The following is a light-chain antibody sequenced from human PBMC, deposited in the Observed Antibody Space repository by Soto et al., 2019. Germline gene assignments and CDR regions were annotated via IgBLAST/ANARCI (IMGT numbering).Light chain of an antibody. V-gene: IGLV2-8*01. CDR3: SSYSDTNIFV. Sequence: ARTQPRSASVSPGQAVTISCTGTSRDIGGYDFVSWYQVRPGEAPQLIIYNVNGRPSGVPRRFSGSKSGNTASLTVSGLQAVDEADYYCSSYSDTNIFVFGTGTKVTVL. CDR1: SRDIGGYDF. J-gene: IGLJ1*01. CDR2: NVN.